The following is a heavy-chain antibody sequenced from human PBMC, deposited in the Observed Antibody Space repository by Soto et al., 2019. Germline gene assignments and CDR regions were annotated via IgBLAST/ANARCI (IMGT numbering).Heavy chain of an antibody. CDR1: GITFSRYG. J-gene: IGHJ5*02. V-gene: IGHV3-30*03. CDR3: ARVVQEGNWFDP. CDR2: ISYDGSNK. Sequence: GGSLRLSCATSGITFSRYGLHWVRQAPGKGLEGVAIISYDGSNKDYADSVKGRFIVSRDNSKNTLYLEMDGLMPEDTAIYYCARVVQEGNWFDPWGQGTLVTVSS.